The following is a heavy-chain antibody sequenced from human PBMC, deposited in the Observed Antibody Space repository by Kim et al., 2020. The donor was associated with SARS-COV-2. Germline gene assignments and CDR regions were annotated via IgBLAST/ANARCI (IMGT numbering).Heavy chain of an antibody. CDR3: AKDYFRARILVVITSDY. Sequence: GGSLRLSCAASGFTFSSYAMSWVRQAPGKGLEWVSSISDSGTSRHYADSVKGRFTISRDNSKNILYLQMNSLRVEDTAIYYCAKDYFRARILVVITSDYWGRGTLVTASA. CDR1: GFTFSSYA. D-gene: IGHD3-22*01. J-gene: IGHJ4*02. CDR2: ISDSGTSR. V-gene: IGHV3-23*01.